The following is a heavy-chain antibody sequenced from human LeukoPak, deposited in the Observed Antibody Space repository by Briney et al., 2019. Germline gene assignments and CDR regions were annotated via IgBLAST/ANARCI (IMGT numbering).Heavy chain of an antibody. CDR1: DGSISSDDYY. D-gene: IGHD4-17*01. CDR2: IYYSGST. J-gene: IGHJ4*02. V-gene: IGHV4-30-4*02. CDR3: ARTHESYYGDYYNAY. Sequence: SDTLSLTCTGSDGSISSDDYYWSWIRQPPGKGLKWIGYIYYSGSTYYNPSLKSRVTISVDTSKNQFSLKLSSVTAADTAVYYCARTHESYYGDYYNAYWGQGTLVTVSS.